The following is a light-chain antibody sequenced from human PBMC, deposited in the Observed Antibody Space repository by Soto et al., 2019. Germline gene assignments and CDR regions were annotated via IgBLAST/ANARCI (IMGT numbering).Light chain of an antibody. CDR1: QSVLYSSNNENY. Sequence: DIVMTQSPDSLTVSLGERATINCKSSQSVLYSSNNENYLAWYQQRPGQPPKLLIYWASTREYGVPDRFSGSGSGTDFTLTISSLQAEDVAVYYCQQSYSTPFTFGPGTKVD. V-gene: IGKV4-1*01. J-gene: IGKJ3*01. CDR2: WAS. CDR3: QQSYSTPFT.